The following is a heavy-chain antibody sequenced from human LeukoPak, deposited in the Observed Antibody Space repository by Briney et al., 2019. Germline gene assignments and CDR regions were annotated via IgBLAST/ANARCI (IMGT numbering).Heavy chain of an antibody. CDR3: ASRTSSGWYGPHYGMDV. CDR1: GGSFSGYY. CDR2: INHSGSP. D-gene: IGHD6-19*01. V-gene: IGHV4-34*01. Sequence: SETLSLTCAVYGGSFSGYYWSWIRQPPGKGLEWIGEINHSGSPNYNPSLKSRVTISIDTSKNQFSLKLSPVTAADTAVYYCASRTSSGWYGPHYGMDVWGQGTTVTVSS. J-gene: IGHJ6*02.